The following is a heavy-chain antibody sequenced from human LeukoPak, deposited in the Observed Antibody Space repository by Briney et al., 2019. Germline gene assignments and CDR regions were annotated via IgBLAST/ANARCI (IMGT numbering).Heavy chain of an antibody. CDR3: ARGTGGASYYYYMDV. D-gene: IGHD1-26*01. Sequence: SVKVSCKASGGTFSSYAISWVRQAPGQGLEWMGGIIPILGTANYAQKFQGRVTITTDESTSTAYMELSSLRSEDTAVYYCARGTGGASYYYYMDVWGKGTTVTVSS. CDR2: IIPILGTA. V-gene: IGHV1-69*05. J-gene: IGHJ6*03. CDR1: GGTFSSYA.